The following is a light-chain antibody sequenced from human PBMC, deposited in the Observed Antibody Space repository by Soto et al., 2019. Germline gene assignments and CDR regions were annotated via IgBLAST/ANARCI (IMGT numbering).Light chain of an antibody. J-gene: IGLJ1*01. CDR1: SSDVGSYNL. CDR3: QVWDSSSDHYV. CDR2: EGS. V-gene: IGLV2-14*02. Sequence: QSVLTQPASVSGSPGQSITISCTGTSSDVGSYNLVSWYQQHPGKAPKLMIYEGSKRPSGVSNRFSGSNSGNTATLTISRVEAGDEADYYCQVWDSSSDHYVFGTGTKLTVL.